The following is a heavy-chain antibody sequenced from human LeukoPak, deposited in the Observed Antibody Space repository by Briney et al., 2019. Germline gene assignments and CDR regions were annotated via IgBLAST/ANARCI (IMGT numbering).Heavy chain of an antibody. V-gene: IGHV4-61*02. D-gene: IGHD3-16*02. J-gene: IGHJ4*02. CDR2: IYTSGST. Sequence: SQTLSLTCTVSGGSICSGSYYWSWIRQPAGKGLEWIGRIYTSGSTNYNPSLKSRVTISVDTSKNQFSLKLSSVTAADMAVYYCAREDIYDYVWGSYRLHWGQGTLVTVSS. CDR3: AREDIYDYVWGSYRLH. CDR1: GGSICSGSYY.